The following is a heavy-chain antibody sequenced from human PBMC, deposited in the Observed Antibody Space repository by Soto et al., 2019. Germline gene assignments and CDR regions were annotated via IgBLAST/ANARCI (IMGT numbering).Heavy chain of an antibody. CDR2: IIPILGIT. Sequence: GASVKVSCKASGGTFSSHTINWVRQAPGQGLEWMGRIIPILGITNYAQRFQGRVTIIGDKFASTAYMELSSLRSEDTAVYYCARGGSLYWYFDLWGRGTLVTVSS. D-gene: IGHD1-26*01. V-gene: IGHV1-69*02. CDR3: ARGGSLYWYFDL. CDR1: GGTFSSHT. J-gene: IGHJ2*01.